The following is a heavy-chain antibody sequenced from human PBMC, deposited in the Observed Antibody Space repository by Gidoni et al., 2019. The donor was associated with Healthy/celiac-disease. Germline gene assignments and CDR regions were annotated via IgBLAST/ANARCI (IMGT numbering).Heavy chain of an antibody. CDR2: IYYSGST. CDR3: ARAPGGSWEYYYGMDV. J-gene: IGHJ6*02. Sequence: QVQLQESGPGLVKPSETLSLTCTVSGGSISSYYWSWIRQPPGKGLEWIGYIYYSGSTNYNPSLKSRVTISVDTSKNQFSLKLSSVTAADTAVYYCARAPGGSWEYYYGMDVWGQGTTVTVSS. CDR1: GGSISSYY. V-gene: IGHV4-59*01. D-gene: IGHD2-15*01.